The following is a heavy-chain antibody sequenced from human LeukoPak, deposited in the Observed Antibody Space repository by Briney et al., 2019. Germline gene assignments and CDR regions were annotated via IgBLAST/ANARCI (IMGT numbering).Heavy chain of an antibody. CDR1: GFTFSSYA. V-gene: IGHV3-23*01. CDR3: AKESLGYCSSTSCSYFDY. Sequence: PGGSLRLSCAASGFTFSSYAMSWVRQAPGKGLEWVSAISGSGGSTYYADSVKGRFTISRDNSKNTLYLQMNSLRAEDTAVYYCAKESLGYCSSTSCSYFDYWGQGTLVTVSS. D-gene: IGHD2-2*01. J-gene: IGHJ4*02. CDR2: ISGSGGST.